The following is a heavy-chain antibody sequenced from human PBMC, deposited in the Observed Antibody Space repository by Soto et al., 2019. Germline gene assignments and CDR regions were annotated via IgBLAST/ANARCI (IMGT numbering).Heavy chain of an antibody. CDR2: ISISGGST. D-gene: IGHD1-26*01. CDR1: GGTFSSYA. CDR3: AKGRQWELPLDY. Sequence: SCTASGGTFSSYAMRWVRQAPGKGPEWVSAISISGGSTYYADSVKGRFTISRDKSKNTLYLQMNSLRAEDTAVYYCAKGRQWELPLDYWGQGTLVTVSS. V-gene: IGHV3-23*01. J-gene: IGHJ4*02.